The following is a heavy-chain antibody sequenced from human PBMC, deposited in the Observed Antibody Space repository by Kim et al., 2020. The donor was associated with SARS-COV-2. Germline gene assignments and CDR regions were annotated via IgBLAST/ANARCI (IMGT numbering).Heavy chain of an antibody. V-gene: IGHV1-2*02. D-gene: IGHD3-10*01. CDR3: ARDPPASISINFDY. Sequence: YAQRFQGRVTLTRETSISTAYMELSSLISDDTAIYYCARDPPASISINFDYWGQGTLVTVSS. J-gene: IGHJ4*02.